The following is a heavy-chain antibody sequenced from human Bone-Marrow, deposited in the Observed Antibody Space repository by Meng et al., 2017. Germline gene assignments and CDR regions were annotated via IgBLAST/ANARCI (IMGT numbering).Heavy chain of an antibody. CDR1: GFTLSDQF. CDR2: TRNKARGYTT. J-gene: IGHJ4*02. CDR3: ARDGGGYCSGGSCYSAFDY. D-gene: IGHD2-15*01. Sequence: LKISCVAPGFTLSDQFMDWVRQAPGKGLEWVGRTRNKARGYTTEYAASVKGRFSISRDDSKNSVYLQMNSLKTEDTAVYYCARDGGGYCSGGSCYSAFDYWGQGTLVTVSS. V-gene: IGHV3-72*01.